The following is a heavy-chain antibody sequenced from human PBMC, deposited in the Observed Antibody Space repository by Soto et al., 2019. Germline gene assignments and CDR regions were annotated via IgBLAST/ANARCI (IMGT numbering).Heavy chain of an antibody. CDR3: ARESEDLTSNFDY. J-gene: IGHJ4*02. V-gene: IGHV3-21*06. CDR2: ISSTTNYI. Sequence: KPGGSLRLSCAASGCTFTRYSMNWVRQAPGKGLEWVSSISSTTNYIYYGDSMKGRFTISRDNAKNSLYLEMNSLRAEDTAVYYCARESEDLTSNFDYWGQGTPVTVSS. CDR1: GCTFTRYS.